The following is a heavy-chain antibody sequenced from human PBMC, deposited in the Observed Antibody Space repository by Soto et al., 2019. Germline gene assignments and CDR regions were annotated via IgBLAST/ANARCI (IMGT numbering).Heavy chain of an antibody. CDR1: GYTLTELS. D-gene: IGHD6-19*01. Sequence: ASVKVSCKVSGYTLTELSMHWLRQAPGKGLEWMGGFDPEDGETIYAQKFQGRVTMTEDTSTDTAYMELSSLRSEDTAVYYCATPGIAVAGTFDYWGQGTLVTVSS. CDR3: ATPGIAVAGTFDY. V-gene: IGHV1-24*01. CDR2: FDPEDGET. J-gene: IGHJ4*02.